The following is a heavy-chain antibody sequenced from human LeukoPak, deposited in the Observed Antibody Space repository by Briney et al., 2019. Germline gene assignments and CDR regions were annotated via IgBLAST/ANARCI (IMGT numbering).Heavy chain of an antibody. Sequence: GGSLRLSCAASGFTFSSYGMHWVRQAPGKGLEWVAFIRYDGSNKYYADSVKGRFTISRDNSKNTLYLQMNSLRAEDTAVYYCAITLAGYSSPQYFDYWGQGTLVTVSS. D-gene: IGHD6-13*01. CDR3: AITLAGYSSPQYFDY. V-gene: IGHV3-30*02. CDR2: IRYDGSNK. J-gene: IGHJ4*02. CDR1: GFTFSSYG.